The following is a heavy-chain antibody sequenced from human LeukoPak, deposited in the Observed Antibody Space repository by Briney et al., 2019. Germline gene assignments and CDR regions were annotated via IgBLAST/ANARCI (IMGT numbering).Heavy chain of an antibody. CDR2: ISYDGSNK. Sequence: GGSLRLSCAASGFTFSSYAMHWVRQAPGKGLEWVAVISYDGSNKYYADSVKGRFTISRGNSKNTLYLQMNSLRAEDTAVYYCARETYCSSTSCYLDYYYGMDVWGKGTTVTVSS. D-gene: IGHD2-2*01. V-gene: IGHV3-30*04. CDR1: GFTFSSYA. J-gene: IGHJ6*04. CDR3: ARETYCSSTSCYLDYYYGMDV.